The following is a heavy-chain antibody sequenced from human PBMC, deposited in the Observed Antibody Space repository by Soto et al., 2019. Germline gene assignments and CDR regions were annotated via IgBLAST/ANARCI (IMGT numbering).Heavy chain of an antibody. CDR2: IYYSGSS. CDR3: ARLGRFCRSNGCFGNYFDY. J-gene: IGHJ4*02. V-gene: IGHV4-31*03. Sequence: SETLSLTCSVSGDSISSAGYYWSWIRQHPGKGLGCMGYIYYSGSSYYNPSLQSRITMSLDTSRSEFSLKLTSVTAADTAVYYCARLGRFCRSNGCFGNYFDYWGQGALVTVSS. D-gene: IGHD2-2*01. CDR1: GDSISSAGYY.